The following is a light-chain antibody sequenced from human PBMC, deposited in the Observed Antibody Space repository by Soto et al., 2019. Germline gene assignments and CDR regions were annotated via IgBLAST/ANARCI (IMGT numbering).Light chain of an antibody. Sequence: EIVMTQSTGTLSASPGERATLSCRASQSVSSNLAWYQQRPGQAPRLLIFAASTRATGIPARFSGSGSGTEFTLSISSLQSEDFAVYYCQQYNNLPFTFGPGTKVDIK. CDR3: QQYNNLPFT. J-gene: IGKJ3*01. CDR1: QSVSSN. V-gene: IGKV3-15*01. CDR2: AAS.